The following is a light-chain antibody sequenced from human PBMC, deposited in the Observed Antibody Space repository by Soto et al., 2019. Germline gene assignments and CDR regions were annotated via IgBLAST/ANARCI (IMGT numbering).Light chain of an antibody. Sequence: ESVLTQSPATLSVSAGGTVTLSCRASQSIRTNVAWYQQISGQATRLLVSGASTRATGVPARFSGSGSGTEFTLTISSLQSEYSAFYYCQQYFNWPLTWTFGPGSKVQIK. CDR1: QSIRTN. V-gene: IGKV3-15*01. CDR3: QQYFNWPLTWT. CDR2: GAS. J-gene: IGKJ1*01.